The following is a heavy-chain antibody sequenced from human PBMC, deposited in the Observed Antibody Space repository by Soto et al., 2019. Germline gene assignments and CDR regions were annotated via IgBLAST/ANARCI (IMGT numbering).Heavy chain of an antibody. V-gene: IGHV3-7*01. J-gene: IGHJ4*01. CDR2: IKQDGSAK. Sequence: EVQLVESGGGLVQPGGSLRLACAASGFTFNTFRMNWVRQAPGKGLEWVANIKQDGSAKNYVDSVKGRFTVSRGNAKTSLYLHMNSLTAEESAVYYCASGGWLDYWGQGTLVIVSS. CDR3: ASGGWLDY. CDR1: GFTFNTFR. D-gene: IGHD2-15*01.